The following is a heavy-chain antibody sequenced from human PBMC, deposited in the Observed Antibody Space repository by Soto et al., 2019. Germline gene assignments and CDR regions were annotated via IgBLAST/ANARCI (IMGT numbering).Heavy chain of an antibody. CDR3: ARDLSEYSYGPQVH. Sequence: QVQLEQSGAEVKKPGSSVKVSCKTSGGTFSTYGVVWVRQAPGQGLEWMGGLIPIFRTPNYAQKFQGRVTITADESTSTVYMELTSLRSEDTAMYYCARDLSEYSYGPQVHWGQGTLVTVS. J-gene: IGHJ4*02. V-gene: IGHV1-69*01. CDR2: LIPIFRTP. CDR1: GGTFSTYG. D-gene: IGHD5-18*01.